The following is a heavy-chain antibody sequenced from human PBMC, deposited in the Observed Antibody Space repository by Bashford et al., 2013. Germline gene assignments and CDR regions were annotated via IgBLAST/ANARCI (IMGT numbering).Heavy chain of an antibody. CDR2: ISGSSGNT. CDR3: ARGRYYSMDV. J-gene: IGHJ6*02. Sequence: VRQAPGKGPEWVSAISGSSGNTYYADSVKGRFTISRDNARNMAYLQVSSLRAEDTAVYYCARGRYYSMDVWGQGTTVTVSS. V-gene: IGHV3-23*01.